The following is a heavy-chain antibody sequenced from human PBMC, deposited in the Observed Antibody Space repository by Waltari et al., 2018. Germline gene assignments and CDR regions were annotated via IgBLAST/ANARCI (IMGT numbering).Heavy chain of an antibody. J-gene: IGHJ5*02. CDR2: IIPCLGKA. Sequence: QVQLVQSGAEVKKPGSSVKVSCKASGGTFSSYAISWVRQAPGQGLEWMGWIIPCLGKANNAQKFQGRGTITADKSTSTAYMELSSLRSEDTAVYYCARDYGDSSSSGWFDPWGQGTLVTVSS. CDR1: GGTFSSYA. V-gene: IGHV1-69*10. CDR3: ARDYGDSSSSGWFDP. D-gene: IGHD6-6*01.